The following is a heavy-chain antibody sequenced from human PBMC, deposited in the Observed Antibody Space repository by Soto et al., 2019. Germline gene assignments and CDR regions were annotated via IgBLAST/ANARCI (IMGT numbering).Heavy chain of an antibody. CDR1: GGSISSSKW. CDR2: IYHRGST. CDR3: ASGSIKWYGEYTYSVGLGY. D-gene: IGHD4-17*01. V-gene: IGHV4-4*02. Sequence: QVQLQESGPGLVKPSGTLSLTCAVSGGSISSSKWWSWVRQPPGKGLEWIGEIYHRGSTNYKPSLKSRVTISIDKSKNQFSLKLSPVTAADTAVYYCASGSIKWYGEYTYSVGLGYWGQVTLVTVSS. J-gene: IGHJ4*02.